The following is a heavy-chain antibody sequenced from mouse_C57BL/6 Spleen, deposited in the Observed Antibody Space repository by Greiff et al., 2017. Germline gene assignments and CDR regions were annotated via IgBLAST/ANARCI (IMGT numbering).Heavy chain of an antibody. J-gene: IGHJ4*01. CDR1: GYTFTSYW. V-gene: IGHV1-72*01. CDR2: IDPNSGGT. Sequence: QVHVKQPGAELVKPGASVKLSCKASGYTFTSYWMHWVKQRPGRGLEWIGRIDPNSGGTKYNEKFKSKATLTVDKPSSTAYMQLSSLTSEDSAVYYCARNIGEDLYYAMDYWGQGTSVTVSS. CDR3: ARNIGEDLYYAMDY.